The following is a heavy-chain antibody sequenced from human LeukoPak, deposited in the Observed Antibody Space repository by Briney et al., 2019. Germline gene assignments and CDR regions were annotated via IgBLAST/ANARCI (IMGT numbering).Heavy chain of an antibody. CDR1: GYTFTSYG. CDR3: ARRRGYSSGWLRGYFDY. V-gene: IGHV1-18*01. J-gene: IGHJ4*02. Sequence: ASVKVSCKASGYTFTSYGISWVRRAPGQGLEWMGWISAYNGNTNYAQKLQGRVTMTTDTSTSTAYMELRSLRSDDTAVYYCARRRGYSSGWLRGYFDYWGQGTLVTVSS. D-gene: IGHD6-19*01. CDR2: ISAYNGNT.